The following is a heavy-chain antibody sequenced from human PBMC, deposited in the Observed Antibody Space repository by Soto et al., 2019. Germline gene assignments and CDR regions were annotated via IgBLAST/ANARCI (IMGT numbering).Heavy chain of an antibody. CDR1: GFTFSSYA. CDR3: AKEAPLTTVAPYYYYGMDV. V-gene: IGHV3-23*01. CDR2: ISGSGGST. D-gene: IGHD4-4*01. J-gene: IGHJ6*02. Sequence: GGSLRLSCAASGFTFSSYAMSWVRQAPGKGLEWVSAISGSGGSTYYADSVKGRFTISRDNSKNTLYLQMNSLRAEDTAVYYCAKEAPLTTVAPYYYYGMDVWGQGTTVTVSS.